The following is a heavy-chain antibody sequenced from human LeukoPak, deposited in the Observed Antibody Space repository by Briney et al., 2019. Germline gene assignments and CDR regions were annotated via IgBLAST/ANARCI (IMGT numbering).Heavy chain of an antibody. V-gene: IGHV4-39*01. CDR3: ASQGCSSSSCHFDY. Sequence: SETLSLTCGVSGGSISGSSYYWGWIRQPPGKGLEWIGSIYYSGITYYSPSLKSRVTISVDTSKNQFSLKLSSVTAADTAVYYCASQGCSSSSCHFDYWGQGTLVTVSS. CDR2: IYYSGIT. CDR1: GGSISGSSYY. J-gene: IGHJ4*02. D-gene: IGHD2-2*01.